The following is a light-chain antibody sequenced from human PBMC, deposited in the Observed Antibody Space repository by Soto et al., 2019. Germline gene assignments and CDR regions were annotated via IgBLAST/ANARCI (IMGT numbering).Light chain of an antibody. CDR3: AAWDDSLNAWV. J-gene: IGLJ3*02. CDR2: SNN. V-gene: IGLV1-44*01. CDR1: SSNIGSNT. Sequence: QAVVTQPPSASGTPGQRVTISCSGRSSNIGSNTVNWYQQLPGTAPKRLIYSNNQRPSGVPDRFSGSKSDTSASLAISGLKSEDEADYYCAAWDDSLNAWVFGGGTKLTVL.